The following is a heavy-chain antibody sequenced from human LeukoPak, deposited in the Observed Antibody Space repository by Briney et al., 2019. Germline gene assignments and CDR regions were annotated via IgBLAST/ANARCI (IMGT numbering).Heavy chain of an antibody. CDR1: GFTFSSYA. CDR2: ISISGDTT. D-gene: IGHD4-17*01. Sequence: GGSLRLSCAASGFTFSSYAMTWVRQAPGKGLEWVSAISISGDTTYYADAVKGRFTISRDNSKNTVYLQMNSLRAEDTAVYYCANEIRPNDYWGQGTLVTVSS. J-gene: IGHJ4*02. CDR3: ANEIRPNDY. V-gene: IGHV3-23*01.